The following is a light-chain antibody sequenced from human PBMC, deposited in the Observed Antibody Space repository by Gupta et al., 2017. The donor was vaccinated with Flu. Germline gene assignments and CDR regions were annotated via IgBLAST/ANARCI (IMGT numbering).Light chain of an antibody. V-gene: IGLV3-21*02. CDR2: DDN. J-gene: IGLJ2*01. CDR3: QVWETRSGHSGL. CDR1: NIGSRS. Sequence: SHALTQPPSVSVAPGQTATITCGENNIGSRSVHWYQQKPGQAPVLVVYDDNDRPSGIPERFSGSNSENTATLTITAVEAGEEADYYCQVWETRSGHSGLFAGGTKLTVL.